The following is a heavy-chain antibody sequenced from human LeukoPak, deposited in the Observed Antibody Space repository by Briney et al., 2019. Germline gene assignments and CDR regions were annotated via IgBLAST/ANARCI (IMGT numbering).Heavy chain of an antibody. CDR2: IYQSGST. CDR1: GYFISSGYY. J-gene: IGHJ4*02. V-gene: IGHV4-38-2*01. CDR3: ARQGTDSSSWYNY. D-gene: IGHD6-13*01. Sequence: SETLSLTCAVSGYFISSGYYWGWIRQPPGKGLEWIGNIYQSGSTYYSPSLKSRVTISVDTSKNHFSLNLSSVTAADTAVYYCARQGTDSSSWYNYWGQGTLVTVSS.